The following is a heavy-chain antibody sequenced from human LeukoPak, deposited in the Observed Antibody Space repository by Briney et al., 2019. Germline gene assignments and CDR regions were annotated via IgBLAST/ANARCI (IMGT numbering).Heavy chain of an antibody. D-gene: IGHD3-22*01. CDR3: ARDEARYSSGYYPNWFDP. CDR2: ISAYNGNT. CDR1: GYTFTSYG. Sequence: GASVKVSCKASGYTFTSYGISWVRQAPGQGLEWMGWISAYNGNTNYAQKLQGRVTMTTDTSTSTAYMELRSLRSDGTAVYYCARDEARYSSGYYPNWFDPWGQGTLVTVSS. V-gene: IGHV1-18*01. J-gene: IGHJ5*02.